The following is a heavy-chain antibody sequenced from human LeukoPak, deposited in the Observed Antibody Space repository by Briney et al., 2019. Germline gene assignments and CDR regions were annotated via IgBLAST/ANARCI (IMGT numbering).Heavy chain of an antibody. CDR3: ARDSGVVVAATRGNDAFDI. CDR2: IYYSGST. Sequence: KPSETLSLTCTVSGGSISSYYWSWIRQPPGKGLEWIGYIYYSGSTNYNPSLKSRVTMSVDTSKNQFSLKLSSVTAADTAVYYCARDSGVVVAATRGNDAFDIWGQGTMVTVSS. V-gene: IGHV4-59*12. CDR1: GGSISSYY. J-gene: IGHJ3*02. D-gene: IGHD2-15*01.